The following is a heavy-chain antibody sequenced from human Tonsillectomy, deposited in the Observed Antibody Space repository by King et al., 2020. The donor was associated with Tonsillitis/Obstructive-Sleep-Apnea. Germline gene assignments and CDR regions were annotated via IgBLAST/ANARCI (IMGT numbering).Heavy chain of an antibody. CDR3: ASFSGLYSRSSGVYWFDP. J-gene: IGHJ5*02. CDR2: IDHGGST. CDR1: GGSFSGYY. V-gene: IGHV4-34*01. D-gene: IGHD6-6*01. Sequence: VQLQQWGAGLLKPSETLSLTCAVYGGSFSGYYWSWIRQPPGKGLEWIGEIDHGGSTNYNPSLKSRVTISVDTSKNQFSLKLSSVTAADTAVYYCASFSGLYSRSSGVYWFDPWGQGTLVTVSS.